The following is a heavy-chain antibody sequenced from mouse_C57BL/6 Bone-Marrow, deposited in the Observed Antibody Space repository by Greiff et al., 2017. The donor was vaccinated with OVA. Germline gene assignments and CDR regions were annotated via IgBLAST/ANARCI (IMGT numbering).Heavy chain of an antibody. CDR2: ISDGGSYT. Sequence: EVKVVESGGGLVKPGGSLKLSCAASGFTFSSYAMSWVRQTPEKRLEWVATISDGGSYTYYPDNVKGRFTISRDNAKNNLYLQMSHLKSEDTAMYYCAREGITTVVENYFDDWGQGTTLTVSS. CDR3: AREGITTVVENYFDD. V-gene: IGHV5-4*01. D-gene: IGHD1-1*01. J-gene: IGHJ2*01. CDR1: GFTFSSYA.